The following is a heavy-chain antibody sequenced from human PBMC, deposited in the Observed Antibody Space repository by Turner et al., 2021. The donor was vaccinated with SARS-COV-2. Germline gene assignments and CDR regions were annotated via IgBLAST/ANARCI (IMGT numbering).Heavy chain of an antibody. V-gene: IGHV4-39*01. D-gene: IGHD4-17*01. CDR1: GGSIRSSSYY. J-gene: IGHJ4*02. CDR2: IYYSGNT. CDR3: ARHSSMTTVPFDY. Sequence: LQLQESGPGLVKPSETLSLTCAVSGGSIRSSSYYWGWIRQSPGKGLEWIGSIYYSGNTYYSPSLKGLVTISVDTSKNQFSLKLNSVTAADTAVYYCARHSSMTTVPFDYWGQGTLVTVSS.